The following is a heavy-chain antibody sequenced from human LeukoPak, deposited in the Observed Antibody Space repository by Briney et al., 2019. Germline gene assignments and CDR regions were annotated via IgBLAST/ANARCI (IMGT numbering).Heavy chain of an antibody. CDR1: GITFSGYS. J-gene: IGHJ4*02. CDR3: VGNVEF. V-gene: IGHV3-48*01. CDR2: MTTSGNTI. Sequence: GGPLRLSCVVSGITFSGYSMIWVRQAPGKGLEWLSFMTTSGNTIFYAESVKDRFTISRDNAKNSLYLQMSSLTAEDTAVYYCVGNVEFWGQGTLVSVSS.